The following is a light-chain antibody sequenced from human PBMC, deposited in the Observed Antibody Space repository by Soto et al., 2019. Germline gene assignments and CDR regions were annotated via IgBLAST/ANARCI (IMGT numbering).Light chain of an antibody. V-gene: IGLV2-14*01. Sequence: QSALTQPASVSGSPGQSITISCTGTSSDVGSYNYVSWYQQYPGKAPKLMIYEVSNRPSGVSSRFSGSKSGNTASLTISGLQAEDEADYYCSSYTTSNTVVFGGGTKVTVL. CDR2: EVS. CDR3: SSYTTSNTVV. J-gene: IGLJ2*01. CDR1: SSDVGSYNY.